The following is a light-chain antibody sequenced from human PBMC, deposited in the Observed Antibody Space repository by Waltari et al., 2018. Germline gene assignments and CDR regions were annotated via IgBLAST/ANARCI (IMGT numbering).Light chain of an antibody. CDR2: AAS. J-gene: IGKJ4*01. V-gene: IGKV1-9*01. Sequence: IQLTQSPSSLSASVGDRVTITCRPSQGISSYLAWYQQKPGKAPKLLIYAASTVQSGVPSRFSGSGYGTDFTLTISSLQPEDFATYYCQQLISYPLTFGGGTRVEI. CDR1: QGISSY. CDR3: QQLISYPLT.